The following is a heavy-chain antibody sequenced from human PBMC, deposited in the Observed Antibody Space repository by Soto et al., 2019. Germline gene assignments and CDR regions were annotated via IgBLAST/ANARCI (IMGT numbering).Heavy chain of an antibody. V-gene: IGHV3-30*18. CDR2: ISYDGSNK. CDR1: GCTFSSYG. CDR3: ANSIFGVVTLMDV. J-gene: IGHJ6*02. D-gene: IGHD3-3*01. Sequence: GGSLRLSCAASGCTFSSYGMHWVRQAPGKGLEWVAVISYDGSNKYYADSVKGRFTISRDNSKNTLYLQMNSLRAEDTAVYYCANSIFGVVTLMDVWGQGTTVTVS.